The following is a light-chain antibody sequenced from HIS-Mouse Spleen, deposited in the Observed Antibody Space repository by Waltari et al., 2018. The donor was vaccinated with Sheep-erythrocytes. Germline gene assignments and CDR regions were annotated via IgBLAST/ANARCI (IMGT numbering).Light chain of an antibody. CDR3: CSYAGSYTYV. CDR1: SSDVGGYNY. CDR2: DVS. V-gene: IGLV2-11*01. J-gene: IGLJ1*01. Sequence: QSALTQPPPVPGPPGQSVTISCTGPSSDVGGYNYAPWYQQHPGKAPKLMIYDVSKRPSGVPDRFSGSKSGNTASLTISGLQAEDEADYYCCSYAGSYTYVFGTGTKVTVL.